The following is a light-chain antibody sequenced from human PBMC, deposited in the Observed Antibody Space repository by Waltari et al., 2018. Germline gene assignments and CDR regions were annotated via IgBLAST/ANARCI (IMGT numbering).Light chain of an antibody. CDR3: QQYYSTCQ. J-gene: IGKJ1*01. CDR2: WAS. CDR1: QSVLHSSNNKNY. Sequence: DIVMTQSPDSLAVSLGERATINCKSSQSVLHSSNNKNYLAWYQQKPGQPPKQLIYWASTRESGVPDRFSGSGSGTDFTLTISSLQAEDVAVYYCQQYYSTCQFGQGTKVEIK. V-gene: IGKV4-1*01.